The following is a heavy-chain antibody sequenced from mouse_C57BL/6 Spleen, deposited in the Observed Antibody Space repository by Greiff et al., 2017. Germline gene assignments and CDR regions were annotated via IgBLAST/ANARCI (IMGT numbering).Heavy chain of an antibody. CDR1: GFTFSSYA. Sequence: EVQRVESGGGLVKPGGSLKLSCAASGFTFSSYAMSWVRQTPEKRLEWVATISDGGSYTYYPDNVKGRFTISRDNAKNNLYLQMSHLKSEDTAMYYCARGDYDYWFAYWGQGTLVTVSA. CDR2: ISDGGSYT. V-gene: IGHV5-4*01. D-gene: IGHD2-4*01. CDR3: ARGDYDYWFAY. J-gene: IGHJ3*01.